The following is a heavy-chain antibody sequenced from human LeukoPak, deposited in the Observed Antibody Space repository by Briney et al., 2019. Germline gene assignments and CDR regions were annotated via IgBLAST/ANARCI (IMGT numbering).Heavy chain of an antibody. Sequence: HPGGSLRLSCAASGFTFDDYAMHWVRQAPGKGLEWVSGISWNSGSIGYADSVKGRFTISRDNAKNSLYLQMNSLRAEDTAVYYCARDLGESQLSLTIYYHYYYMDVWGKGTTVTVSS. CDR3: ARDLGESQLSLTIYYHYYYMDV. CDR1: GFTFDDYA. D-gene: IGHD2-2*01. V-gene: IGHV3-9*01. CDR2: ISWNSGSI. J-gene: IGHJ6*03.